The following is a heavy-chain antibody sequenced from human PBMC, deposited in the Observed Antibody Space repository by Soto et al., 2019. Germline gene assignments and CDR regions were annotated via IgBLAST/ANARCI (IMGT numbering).Heavy chain of an antibody. D-gene: IGHD2-15*01. CDR2: IYPGDSDT. V-gene: IGHV5-51*01. CDR1: GDSCISYW. J-gene: IGHJ6*02. CDR3: ARGGYCSGGSCLFRYYYGMDV. Sequence: PGESLKISWKGAGDSCISYWSGWVRQKTGKGLEWMGIIYPGDSDTRYSPSFQGQVTISADKSISTAYLQWSSLKASDTAMYYCARGGYCSGGSCLFRYYYGMDVWGQGTTVTVSS.